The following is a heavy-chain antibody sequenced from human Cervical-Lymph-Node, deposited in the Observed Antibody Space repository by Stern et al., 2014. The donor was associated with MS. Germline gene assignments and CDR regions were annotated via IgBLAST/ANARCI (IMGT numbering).Heavy chain of an antibody. CDR2: IYRYYSDT. J-gene: IGHJ4*02. CDR1: GYSFTIYY. Sequence: EVQLVQSGAEVKKPGESLKISCKLSGYSFTIYYIAWVRQTPGKGLEWMGVIYRYYSDTTYSPSFQGQVTISADKSITTAYLQWSSLRASDTAMYYCARHVQGFDYWGQGTLVTVSS. CDR3: ARHVQGFDY. V-gene: IGHV5-51*01.